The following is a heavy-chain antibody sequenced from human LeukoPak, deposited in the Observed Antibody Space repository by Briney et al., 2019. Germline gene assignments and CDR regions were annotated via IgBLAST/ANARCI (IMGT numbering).Heavy chain of an antibody. CDR1: GYTFTGYY. CDR3: ARDRSVKGGGDCYSDNWFDP. Sequence: ASVTVSCKASGYTFTGYYMHWVRQAPGQGLEWMGWINPNSGGTNYAQKFQGRVTMTRDTSISTAYMELSRLRSDDTAVYYCARDRSVKGGGDCYSDNWFDPWGQGTLVTVSS. J-gene: IGHJ5*02. V-gene: IGHV1-2*02. D-gene: IGHD2-21*02. CDR2: INPNSGGT.